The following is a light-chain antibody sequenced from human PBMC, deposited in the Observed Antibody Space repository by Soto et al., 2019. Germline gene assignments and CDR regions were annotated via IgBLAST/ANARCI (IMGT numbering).Light chain of an antibody. J-gene: IGLJ1*01. CDR1: SSDIGGYNF. CDR3: NSYRTVSTYV. Sequence: QSALTQPASVSGSPGQSITIACTGTSSDIGGYNFVSWYQHHPGKAPKLLIYDVGNRPSGVSNRFSGSKSGNTASLTISELQAEDEAHYYCNSYRTVSTYVFGTGTKLTVL. CDR2: DVG. V-gene: IGLV2-14*03.